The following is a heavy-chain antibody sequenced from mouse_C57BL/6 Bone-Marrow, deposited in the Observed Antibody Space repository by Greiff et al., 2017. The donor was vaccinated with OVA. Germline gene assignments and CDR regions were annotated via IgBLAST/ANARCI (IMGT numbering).Heavy chain of an antibody. V-gene: IGHV5-4*01. CDR1: GFTFSSYA. J-gene: IGHJ4*01. CDR2: ISDGGSYT. CDR3: ARGGNYYAMDY. Sequence: EVQLQESGGGLVKPGGSLKLSCAASGFTFSSYAMSWVRQTPEKRLEWVATISDGGSYTYYPDNVKGRFTISRDNAKNNLYLQMSHLKSEDTAMYYCARGGNYYAMDYWGQGTSVTVSS.